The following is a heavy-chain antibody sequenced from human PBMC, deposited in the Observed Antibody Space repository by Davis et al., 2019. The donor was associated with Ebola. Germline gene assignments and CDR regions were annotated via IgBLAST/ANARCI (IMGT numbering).Heavy chain of an antibody. CDR1: GFIFSNCA. J-gene: IGHJ4*02. CDR3: AKGSGSGSYPGRTVDH. CDR2: IGTGHDT. Sequence: GESLKISCAASGFIFSNCAMYWVRQAPGKGLEWVSIIGTGHDTYYADSVKGRFTISRDNSKNTVYMQMHNLRAEDTAVYYCAKGSGSGSYPGRTVDHWGQGTLVTVSS. D-gene: IGHD3-10*01. V-gene: IGHV3-23*01.